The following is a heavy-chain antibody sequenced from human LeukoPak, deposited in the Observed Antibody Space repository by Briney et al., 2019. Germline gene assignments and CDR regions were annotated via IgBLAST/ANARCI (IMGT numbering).Heavy chain of an antibody. CDR2: INHSGST. J-gene: IGHJ4*02. CDR3: ARGVPSNDY. CDR1: GFTFSSYA. V-gene: IGHV4-34*01. Sequence: LRLSCAASGFTFSSYAMNWIRQPPGKGLEWIGEINHSGSTNYNPSLKSRVTISVDTSKNQFSLKVTSVTAADTAVYYCARGVPSNDYWGQGSLVTVSS.